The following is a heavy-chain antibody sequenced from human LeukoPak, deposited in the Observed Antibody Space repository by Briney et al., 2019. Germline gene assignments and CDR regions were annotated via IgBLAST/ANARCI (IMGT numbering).Heavy chain of an antibody. V-gene: IGHV1-69*05. J-gene: IGHJ6*03. CDR1: GGTSSSYA. Sequence: ASVKVSCKASGGTSSSYAISWVRQAPGQGLEWMGRIIPIFGTANYAQKFQGRVTITTDESTSTAYMELSSLRSEDTAVYYCARDRMVRGYYYYMDVWGKGTTVTVSS. CDR3: ARDRMVRGYYYYMDV. D-gene: IGHD3-10*01. CDR2: IIPIFGTA.